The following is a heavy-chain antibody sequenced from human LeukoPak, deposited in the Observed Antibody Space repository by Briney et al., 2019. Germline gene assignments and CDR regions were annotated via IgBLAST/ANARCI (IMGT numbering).Heavy chain of an antibody. CDR3: ARDNVLRFLEWPRGWFGP. V-gene: IGHV4-34*01. CDR1: GGSFSGYY. Sequence: SETLSLTCAVYGGSFSGYYWSWIRQPPGKGLEWIGEINHSGSTNYNPSLKSRVTISVDTSKNRFSLKLSSVTAADTAVYYCARDNVLRFLEWPRGWFGPWGQGTLVTVSS. D-gene: IGHD3-3*01. J-gene: IGHJ5*02. CDR2: INHSGST.